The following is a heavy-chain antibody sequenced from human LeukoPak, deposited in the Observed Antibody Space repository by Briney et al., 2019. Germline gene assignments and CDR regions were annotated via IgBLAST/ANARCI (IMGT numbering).Heavy chain of an antibody. CDR1: GFTFSSYW. D-gene: IGHD2-15*01. CDR3: ARASPYCSVGSCSYYFDY. CDR2: INSDGSST. Sequence: GGSLRLSCAASGFTFSSYWMHWVRQAPGKGLVGVSRINSDGSSTSYADSVKGRFTISRDNAKNTLYLQMNSLRAEDTAVYYCARASPYCSVGSCSYYFDYCGQGTLVTVSS. J-gene: IGHJ4*02. V-gene: IGHV3-74*01.